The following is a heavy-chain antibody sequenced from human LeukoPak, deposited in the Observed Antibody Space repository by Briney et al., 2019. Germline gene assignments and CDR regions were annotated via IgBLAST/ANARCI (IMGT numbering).Heavy chain of an antibody. V-gene: IGHV1-69*05. D-gene: IGHD6-19*01. J-gene: IGHJ4*02. CDR3: ARDGGIAVAGEILVY. CDR2: IIPIFGTA. CDR1: GGTFSSYA. Sequence: SVKVSCKASGGTFSSYAISWVRQAPGQGLEWMGRIIPIFGTANYAQKFQGRVTITTDESTSTAYMELSRLRSEDTAVYYCARDGGIAVAGEILVYWGQGTLVTVSS.